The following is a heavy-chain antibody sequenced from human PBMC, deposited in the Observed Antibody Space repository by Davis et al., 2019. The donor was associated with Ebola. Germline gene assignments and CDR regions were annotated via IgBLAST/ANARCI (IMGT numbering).Heavy chain of an antibody. J-gene: IGHJ4*02. CDR1: GFTFSNAW. CDR2: IKSKTDGGTT. V-gene: IGHV3-15*01. D-gene: IGHD5-24*01. CDR3: ARDSVGWGYNLQYYFDY. Sequence: PGGSLRLSCAASGFTFSNAWMSWVRQAPGKGLEWVGRIKSKTDGGTTDYAAPVKGRFTISRDDSKNTLYLQMNSLRAEDTAVYYCARDSVGWGYNLQYYFDYWGQGTLVTVSS.